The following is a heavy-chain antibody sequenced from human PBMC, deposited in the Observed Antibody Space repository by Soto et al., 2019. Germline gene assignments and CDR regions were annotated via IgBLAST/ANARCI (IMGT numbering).Heavy chain of an antibody. V-gene: IGHV5-10-1*01. CDR2: IDPSDSYT. D-gene: IGHD6-6*01. J-gene: IGHJ6*02. CDR1: GYSFTSYW. Sequence: HGESLKISCKGSGYSFTSYWISWVRQMPGKGLEWMGRIDPSDSYTNYSPSFQGHVTISADKSISTAYLQWSSLKASDTAMYYCERQYSSSSAHYYGMDVWGQGTTVTV. CDR3: ERQYSSSSAHYYGMDV.